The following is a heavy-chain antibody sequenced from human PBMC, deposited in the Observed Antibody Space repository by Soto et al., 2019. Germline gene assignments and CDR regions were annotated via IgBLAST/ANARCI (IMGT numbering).Heavy chain of an antibody. V-gene: IGHV1-58*02. J-gene: IGHJ3*02. CDR1: GFTFTSSA. D-gene: IGHD6-19*01. Sequence: ASVKVSCKASGFTFTSSAMQWVRQARGQRLEWIGWIVVGSGNTNYAQKFQERVTITRDMSTSTAYMELSSLRSEDTAVYYCAAVAVATDAFDIWGQGTMVTVSS. CDR2: IVVGSGNT. CDR3: AAVAVATDAFDI.